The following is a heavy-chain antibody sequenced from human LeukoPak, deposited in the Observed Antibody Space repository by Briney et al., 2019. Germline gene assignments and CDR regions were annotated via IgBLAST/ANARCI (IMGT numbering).Heavy chain of an antibody. CDR2: INSDGTTT. Sequence: SGGSLRLSCGSTAFNFTAYWMHWVRQDPRQGLLWVARINSDGTTTNYADSVKGRFTISRDSAKNTLFLQMNSLRAEDTAVYFCAVSNGGYGPWGQGALVTVSS. CDR1: AFNFTAYW. D-gene: IGHD5-12*01. CDR3: AVSNGGYGP. J-gene: IGHJ5*02. V-gene: IGHV3-74*01.